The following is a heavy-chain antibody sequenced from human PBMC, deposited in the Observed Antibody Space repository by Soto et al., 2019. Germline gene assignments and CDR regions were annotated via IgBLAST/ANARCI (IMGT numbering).Heavy chain of an antibody. D-gene: IGHD3-9*01. CDR2: IYPGDSDT. CDR1: GYSFTSYW. CDR3: ARGVGYYDILTGLNWFDP. J-gene: IGHJ5*02. V-gene: IGHV5-51*01. Sequence: PGESLKISCKGSGYSFTSYWIGWVRQMPGKGLEWMGIIYPGDSDTRYSPSFQGQVTISADKSISTAYLQWSSLKASDTAMYYCARGVGYYDILTGLNWFDPWGQGTLVTAPQ.